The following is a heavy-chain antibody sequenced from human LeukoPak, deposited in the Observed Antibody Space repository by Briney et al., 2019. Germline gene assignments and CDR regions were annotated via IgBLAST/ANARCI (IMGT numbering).Heavy chain of an antibody. CDR2: IYYSGNT. CDR3: ARKAPKKAWFDP. J-gene: IGHJ5*02. V-gene: IGHV4-59*01. CDR1: GGSISSYY. Sequence: SETLSLTCTVSGGSISSYYWSWIRQPPGKGLEWIGYIYYSGNTNYNPSLKSRVTISVDTSKNQFSLKLSSVTAADTAVYYCARKAPKKAWFDPWGQGTLVTVSS.